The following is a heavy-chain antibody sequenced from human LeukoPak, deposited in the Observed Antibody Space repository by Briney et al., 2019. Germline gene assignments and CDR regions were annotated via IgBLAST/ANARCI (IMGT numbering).Heavy chain of an antibody. CDR3: ARSYYYDYRQIDY. D-gene: IGHD3-22*01. V-gene: IGHV4-39*01. J-gene: IGHJ4*02. Sequence: PSETLSLTCTVSGDSISTSSYYWGWIRQPPGKGLEWLGSIYYSGSTYYNPSLKSRVTISVDTSKNQFSLNLYSVTAADTTVFYCARSYYYDYRQIDYWGQGTLVTVSS. CDR2: IYYSGST. CDR1: GDSISTSSYY.